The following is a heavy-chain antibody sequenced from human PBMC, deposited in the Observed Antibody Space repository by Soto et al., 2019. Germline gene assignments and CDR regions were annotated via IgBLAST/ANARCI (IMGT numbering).Heavy chain of an antibody. CDR2: ISAYNGNT. J-gene: IGHJ4*02. CDR1: GDTFTSYG. V-gene: IGHV1-18*04. D-gene: IGHD3-3*01. CDR3: ARDDTIFVGSDY. Sequence: AAVKVSCKASGDTFTSYGISWVRQAPGQGLEWMGWISAYNGNTNYAQKLQGRGTMTTDTSTSTAYMELRSLRSDDTAVYYCARDDTIFVGSDYWGQGTLVTVSS.